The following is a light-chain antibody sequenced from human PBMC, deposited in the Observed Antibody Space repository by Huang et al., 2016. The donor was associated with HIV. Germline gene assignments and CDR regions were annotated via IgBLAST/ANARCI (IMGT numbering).Light chain of an antibody. J-gene: IGKJ1*01. CDR2: AAS. CDR1: QSINTY. Sequence: DIQMTQSPSSLSASVGDRVTITCRACQSINTYLNWFQQKPGKAPKVLISAASTLQSGVPSRFSGGGSGTHFTLTITSLQPEDFATYYCQQTYTGVTFGQGTKVEIK. V-gene: IGKV1-39*01. CDR3: QQTYTGVT.